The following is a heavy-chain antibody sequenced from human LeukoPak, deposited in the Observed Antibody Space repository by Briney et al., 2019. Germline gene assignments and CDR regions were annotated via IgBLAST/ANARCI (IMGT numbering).Heavy chain of an antibody. J-gene: IGHJ1*01. D-gene: IGHD6-13*01. Sequence: PGGSLRLSCAASGFTFSLYWMNWVRQAPGKGLEWVANIKEDGSEKYYVDSVKGRFTISGDNAKNSLYLQMNSLRAEDTAVYYCAKGSLGQQLLMLEYFQHWGQGTLVTVSS. V-gene: IGHV3-7*01. CDR3: AKGSLGQQLLMLEYFQH. CDR1: GFTFSLYW. CDR2: IKEDGSEK.